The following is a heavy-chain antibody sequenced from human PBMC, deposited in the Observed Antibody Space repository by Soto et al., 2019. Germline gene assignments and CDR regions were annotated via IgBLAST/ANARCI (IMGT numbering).Heavy chain of an antibody. J-gene: IGHJ6*02. Sequence: ASVKVSCKASGYTFTGYYMHWVRQAPGQGLEWMGWINPNSGGTNYAQKFQGWVTMTRDTSISTAYMELSRLRSDDTAVYYCATSEGSSGYYGMDVWGQGTTVTVSS. D-gene: IGHD6-6*01. CDR1: GYTFTGYY. V-gene: IGHV1-2*04. CDR2: INPNSGGT. CDR3: ATSEGSSGYYGMDV.